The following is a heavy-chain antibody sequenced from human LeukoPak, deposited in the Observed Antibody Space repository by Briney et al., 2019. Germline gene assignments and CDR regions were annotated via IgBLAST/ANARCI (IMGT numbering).Heavy chain of an antibody. D-gene: IGHD1-26*01. CDR3: AREGGIVGAITGTHYYYMDV. CDR1: GFTFDDYG. V-gene: IGHV3-20*04. CDR2: INWNGGST. Sequence: TGGSLRLSCAASGFTFDDYGMSWVRQAPGKGLEWVSGINWNGGSTGYADSVKGRFTISRDNAKNSLYLQMNSLRAEDTALYYCAREGGIVGAITGTHYYYMDVWGKGTTVTVSS. J-gene: IGHJ6*03.